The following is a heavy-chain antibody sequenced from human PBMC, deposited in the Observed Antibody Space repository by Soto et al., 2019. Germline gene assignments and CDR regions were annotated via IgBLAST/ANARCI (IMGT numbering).Heavy chain of an antibody. J-gene: IGHJ5*02. D-gene: IGHD3-10*01. CDR1: GGSISSGDYY. CDR2: IYYSGST. CDR3: ARDGSGAYNRFDP. V-gene: IGHV4-30-4*01. Sequence: TVSGGSISSGDYYWSWIRQPPGKGLEWIGYIYYSGSTYYNPSLKSRVTISVDTSKNQFSLKLSSVTAADTAVYYCARDGSGAYNRFDPWGQGTLVTVSS.